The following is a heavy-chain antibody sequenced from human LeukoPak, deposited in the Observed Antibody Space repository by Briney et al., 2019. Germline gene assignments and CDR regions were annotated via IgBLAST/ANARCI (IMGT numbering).Heavy chain of an antibody. J-gene: IGHJ4*02. D-gene: IGHD3-22*01. V-gene: IGHV4-4*09. Sequence: SETLSLTCTVSGVSITTYYWSWVRQPPGKGLGWFGFIYHSGNTNYNPSLKSRVTMSVDTSKSQFSLRLSSVTAADTAVYYCATMTRRGQYYFDNWGQGTLVTVSS. CDR3: ATMTRRGQYYFDN. CDR1: GVSITTYY. CDR2: IYHSGNT.